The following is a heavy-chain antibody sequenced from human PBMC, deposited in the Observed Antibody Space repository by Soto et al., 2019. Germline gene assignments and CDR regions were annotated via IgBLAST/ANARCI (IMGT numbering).Heavy chain of an antibody. CDR1: GYSFTSYW. CDR2: IYPGDSDT. V-gene: IGHV5-51*03. CDR3: ARRGRITMVRGYEGRFDP. Sequence: EVQLVQSGAEVKKPGESLKISCKGSGYSFTSYWIGWVRQMPGKGLEWMGIIYPGDSDTRYSPSFQGQVTISADKSISTAYLQWSSLKASDTAMYYCARRGRITMVRGYEGRFDPWGQGTLVTVSS. D-gene: IGHD3-10*01. J-gene: IGHJ5*02.